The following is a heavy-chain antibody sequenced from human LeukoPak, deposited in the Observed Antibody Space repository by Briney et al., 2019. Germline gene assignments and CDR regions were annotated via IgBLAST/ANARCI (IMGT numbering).Heavy chain of an antibody. V-gene: IGHV4-4*07. Sequence: SETLSLTCTVSGDSISTYYWGWIRQRAGKRLEWIRRIYTSGSTNYNPYLESRVTMSVDTSKNQFSLNLSSVTAADTAVYYCARAIRSGWFKNAFDIWGQGTMVTVSS. J-gene: IGHJ3*02. CDR1: GDSISTYY. CDR2: IYTSGST. D-gene: IGHD6-19*01. CDR3: ARAIRSGWFKNAFDI.